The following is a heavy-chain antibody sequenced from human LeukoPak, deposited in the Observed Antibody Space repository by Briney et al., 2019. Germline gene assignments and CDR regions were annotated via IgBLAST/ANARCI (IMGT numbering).Heavy chain of an antibody. CDR2: ISYDGSNK. CDR1: GFTFSSYG. V-gene: IGHV3-30*03. CDR3: ARAYEDFDWLGSHHWFDP. Sequence: GGSLRLSCAASGFTFSSYGMHWVRQAPGKGLEWVAVISYDGSNKYYADSVKGRFTISRDNSKNTLYLQMNSLRAEDTAVYYCARAYEDFDWLGSHHWFDPWGQGTLVTVSS. J-gene: IGHJ5*02. D-gene: IGHD3-9*01.